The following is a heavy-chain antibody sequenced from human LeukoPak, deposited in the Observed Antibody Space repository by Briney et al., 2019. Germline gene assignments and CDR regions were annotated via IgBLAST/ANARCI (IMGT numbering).Heavy chain of an antibody. CDR1: GYTLTELS. D-gene: IGHD2-21*01. CDR3: ATVLGPYSLPDYYYYMDV. CDR2: FDPEDGET. Sequence: ASVKVSCKVSGYTLTELSMHWVRQAPGKGLEWMGGFDPEDGETIYAQKSQGRVTMTEDTSTDTAYMELSSLRSEDTAVYYCATVLGPYSLPDYYYYMDVWGKGTTVTVSS. V-gene: IGHV1-24*01. J-gene: IGHJ6*03.